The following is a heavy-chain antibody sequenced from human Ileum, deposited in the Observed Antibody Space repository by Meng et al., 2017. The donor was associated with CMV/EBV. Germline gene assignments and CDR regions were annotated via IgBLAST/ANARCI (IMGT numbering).Heavy chain of an antibody. CDR3: ARDLDSGRVSSDLILVPPSTRLFDY. J-gene: IGHJ4*02. D-gene: IGHD2/OR15-2a*01. V-gene: IGHV1-18*01. CDR2: IGAYNGNT. Sequence: WVRQVHGQGLEWVGWIGAYNGNTNYTPTFQGRVTMTTDTRTATAYMELRSLRSDDTAFYYCARDLDSGRVSSDLILVPPSTRLFDYWGQGTLVTVSS.